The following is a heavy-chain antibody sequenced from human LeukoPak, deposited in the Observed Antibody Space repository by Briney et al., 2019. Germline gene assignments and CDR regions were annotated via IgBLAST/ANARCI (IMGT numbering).Heavy chain of an antibody. V-gene: IGHV4-59*01. CDR2: IYYSGST. CDR1: GGSISSYY. J-gene: IGHJ4*02. Sequence: SETLSLTCTVSGGSISSYYWSWIRQPPGKGLEWIGYIYYSGSTNYNPSLKSRVIISVDTSKNQFSLKLSSVTAADTAVCYCARDQSNYYDSSGYYLWGQGTLVTVSS. CDR3: ARDQSNYYDSSGYYL. D-gene: IGHD3-22*01.